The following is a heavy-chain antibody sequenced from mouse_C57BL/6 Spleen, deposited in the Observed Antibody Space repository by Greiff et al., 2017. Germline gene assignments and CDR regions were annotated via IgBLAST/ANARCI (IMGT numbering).Heavy chain of an antibody. Sequence: VQLKQPGTELVKPGASVKLSCKASGYTFTSYWMHWVKQRPGQGLEWIGNINPSNGGTNYNEKFKSKATLTVDKSSSTAYMQLSSLTSEDSAVYYCARDYSNYGYAMDYWGQGTSVTVSS. CDR2: INPSNGGT. V-gene: IGHV1-53*01. D-gene: IGHD2-5*01. CDR1: GYTFTSYW. CDR3: ARDYSNYGYAMDY. J-gene: IGHJ4*01.